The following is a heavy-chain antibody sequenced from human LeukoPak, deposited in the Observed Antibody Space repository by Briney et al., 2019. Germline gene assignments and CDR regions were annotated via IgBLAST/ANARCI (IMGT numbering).Heavy chain of an antibody. CDR3: AWGRGIAAAGAWDY. CDR2: ISAYNGNT. CDR1: GYTFTSYG. D-gene: IGHD6-13*01. J-gene: IGHJ4*02. Sequence: ASVKVSCKASGYTFTSYGISWVRQAPGQGLEWMGWISAYNGNTNYARKLQGRVTMTTDTSTSTAYMELRSLRSDDTAVYYRAWGRGIAAAGAWDYWGQGTLVTVSS. V-gene: IGHV1-18*01.